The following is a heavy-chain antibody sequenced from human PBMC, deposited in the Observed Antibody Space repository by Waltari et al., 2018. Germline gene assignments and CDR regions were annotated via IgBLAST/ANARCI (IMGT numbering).Heavy chain of an antibody. V-gene: IGHV4-61*02. Sequence: QVQLQESGPGLVKPSQTLSLTCTVSGGSISSGSYYWSWIRQPAGKGLEWIGRIYTSGSTNYNPSLKSRVTISVDTSKNQFSLKLSSVTAADTAVYYCARERIPREINWGFDPWGQGTLVTVSS. CDR3: ARERIPREINWGFDP. CDR2: IYTSGST. J-gene: IGHJ5*02. CDR1: GGSISSGSYY. D-gene: IGHD7-27*01.